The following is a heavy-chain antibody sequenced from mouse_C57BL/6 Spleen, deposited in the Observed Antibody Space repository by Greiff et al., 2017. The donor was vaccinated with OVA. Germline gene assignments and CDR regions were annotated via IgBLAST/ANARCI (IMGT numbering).Heavy chain of an antibody. CDR2: IYPGDGDT. J-gene: IGHJ1*03. V-gene: IGHV1-82*01. CDR1: GYAFSSSW. Sequence: VQVVESGPELVKPGASVKISCKASGYAFSSSWMNWVKQRPGKGLEWIGRIYPGDGDTNYNGKFKGKATLTADKSSSTAYMQLSSLTSEDSAVYICARVYSYFDVWGTGTTVTVSA. CDR3: ARVYSYFDV.